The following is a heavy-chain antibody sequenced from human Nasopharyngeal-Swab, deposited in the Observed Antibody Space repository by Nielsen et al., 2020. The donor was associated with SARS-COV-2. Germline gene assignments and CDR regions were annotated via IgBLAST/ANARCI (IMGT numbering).Heavy chain of an antibody. CDR2: IDTGGATT. CDR3: ARDVGGRDNY. Sequence: GGSLRLSCAASGFSFRNYWMHWVRQSPGKGLLWVSRIDTGGATTNYADSVKGRFTTSRDNAKNTLYLQMSSLRADDTAVYYCARDVGGRDNYWGQGALVTVSS. V-gene: IGHV3-74*01. D-gene: IGHD2-15*01. J-gene: IGHJ4*02. CDR1: GFSFRNYW.